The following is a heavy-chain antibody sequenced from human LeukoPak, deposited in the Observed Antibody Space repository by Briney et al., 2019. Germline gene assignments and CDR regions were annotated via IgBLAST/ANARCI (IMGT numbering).Heavy chain of an antibody. D-gene: IGHD6-19*01. Sequence: ASVNVSFKTSGNIFNNYVFNWVRQAPGQGLEWMGWIITNTAYPTYAQDFTGRFVFSLDTSVSTAYLQISSLNTEDTAVYYCAIDQPVAGVSNFDSWGQGTLVTVSS. J-gene: IGHJ4*02. CDR3: AIDQPVAGVSNFDS. V-gene: IGHV7-4-1*02. CDR1: GNIFNNYV. CDR2: IITNTAYP.